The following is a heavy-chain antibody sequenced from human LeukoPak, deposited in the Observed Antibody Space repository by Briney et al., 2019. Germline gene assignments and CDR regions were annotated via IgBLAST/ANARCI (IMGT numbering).Heavy chain of an antibody. CDR3: ARVRDYYDSSGYYYY. D-gene: IGHD3-22*01. CDR2: IIPIFGTA. CDR1: GGTFSSYA. Sequence: ASVKVSCKASGGTFSSYAISWVRQAPGQGLEWMGGIIPIFGTANYAQKFQGRVTITTDESTSTAYMELSSLRSEDTAVYYCARVRDYYDSSGYYYYWGQGTLGTVSS. J-gene: IGHJ4*02. V-gene: IGHV1-69*05.